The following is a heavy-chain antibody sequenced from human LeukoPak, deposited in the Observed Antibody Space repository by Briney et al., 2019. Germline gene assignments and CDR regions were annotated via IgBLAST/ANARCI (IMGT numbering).Heavy chain of an antibody. CDR3: AREGGSYRPLDY. CDR1: GGSITQTNY. J-gene: IGHJ4*02. V-gene: IGHV4-4*02. CDR2: VNLQGGT. D-gene: IGHD3-16*02. Sequence: PSETLSLTCDVSGGSITQTNYWTRVRQPPGKGLEWIAEVNLQGGTNYNPSLLRRVAISVDTSANHVSLQMTSVTAADTAVYYCAREGGSYRPLDYSGQGTLVTVSS.